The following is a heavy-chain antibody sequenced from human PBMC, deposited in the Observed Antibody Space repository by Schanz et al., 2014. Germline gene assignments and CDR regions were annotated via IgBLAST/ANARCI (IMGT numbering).Heavy chain of an antibody. Sequence: EVQLEESGGGVVQPGRSLRLSCAASGFSFRKSAMSWVRQAPGKGLEWVSALTGSGTTTYYADSVKGRFTISRDNSKNTLDLQMNSLRAEDTPIYYCAKDLAAVGGFDYWGQGSLVTVSP. CDR1: GFSFRKSA. V-gene: IGHV3-23*04. D-gene: IGHD6-13*01. CDR2: LTGSGTTT. J-gene: IGHJ4*02. CDR3: AKDLAAVGGFDY.